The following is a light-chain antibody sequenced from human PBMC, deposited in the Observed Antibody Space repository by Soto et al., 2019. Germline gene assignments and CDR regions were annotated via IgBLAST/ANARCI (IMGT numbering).Light chain of an antibody. CDR3: SSYTTSNTVI. Sequence: QSALTQPASVSGSPGQSITISCTGTSSDVGRYNYVSWYQQHPGKAPKLMIYDVSNRPSGVSNRFSGSKSGNSASLTISGLQAEDEADYYCSSYTTSNTVIFGGGTKLTFL. J-gene: IGLJ2*01. CDR1: SSDVGRYNY. CDR2: DVS. V-gene: IGLV2-14*03.